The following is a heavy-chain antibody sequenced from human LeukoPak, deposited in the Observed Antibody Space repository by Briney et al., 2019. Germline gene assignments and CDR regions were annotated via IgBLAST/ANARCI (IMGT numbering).Heavy chain of an antibody. CDR3: ARAFKGDDY. CDR1: GIIVSNNY. CDR2: IYSGGST. Sequence: SGGSLKLSCAASGIIVSNNYMSWVRQAPGRGLEWVSVIYSGGSTYYAGSVKGRFTISRDNAKNSLYLQMNSLRAEDTAVYYCARAFKGDDYWGQGTLVTVSS. V-gene: IGHV3-66*01. J-gene: IGHJ4*02.